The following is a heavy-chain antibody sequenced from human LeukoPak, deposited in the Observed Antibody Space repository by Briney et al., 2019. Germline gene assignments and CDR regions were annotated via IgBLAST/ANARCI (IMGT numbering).Heavy chain of an antibody. J-gene: IGHJ4*02. V-gene: IGHV3-30*04. CDR1: GFSFSGHT. CDR2: ISYDGSNK. Sequence: PGGSLRLSCAASGFSFSGHTMHWVRQAPGKGLEWVAVISYDGSNKYYVDSVKGRFTISRDNSKNTLYLQMNSLRTEDTAVYYCARREGGTTLDYWGQGTLVTVSS. CDR3: ARREGGTTLDY. D-gene: IGHD1-26*01.